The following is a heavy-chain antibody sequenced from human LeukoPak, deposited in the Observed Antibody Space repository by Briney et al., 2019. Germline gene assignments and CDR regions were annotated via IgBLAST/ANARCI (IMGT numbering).Heavy chain of an antibody. J-gene: IGHJ4*02. CDR3: AKDYGIGSYYFDY. D-gene: IGHD2-2*03. Sequence: GGSLRLSCAASGFTFSSYAMHWVRQAPGKGLEWVAVISYDGSNKYYADSVKGRFTISRNNSKNTLYLQMNSLRAEDTAVYYCAKDYGIGSYYFDYWGQGTLVTVSS. V-gene: IGHV3-30-3*01. CDR2: ISYDGSNK. CDR1: GFTFSSYA.